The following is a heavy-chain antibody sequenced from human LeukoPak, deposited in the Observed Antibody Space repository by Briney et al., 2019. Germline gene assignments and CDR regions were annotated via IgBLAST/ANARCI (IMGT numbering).Heavy chain of an antibody. CDR2: INHSGST. Sequence: SETLSLTCAVYGGSFSGYYWSWIRQPPGKGLEWIGEINHSGSTKYNTSLKSRVTVSVDTSKSQFSLKLSSVTAADTAVYYCARGRSGYSRSFDYWGQGALVTVSS. CDR1: GGSFSGYY. CDR3: ARGRSGYSRSFDY. V-gene: IGHV4-34*01. D-gene: IGHD3-3*01. J-gene: IGHJ4*02.